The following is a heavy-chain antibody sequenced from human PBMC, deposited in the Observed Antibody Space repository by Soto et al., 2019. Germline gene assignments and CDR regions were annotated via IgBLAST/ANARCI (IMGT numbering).Heavy chain of an antibody. CDR1: GFTFSDYY. CDR2: ISSSSSYT. J-gene: IGHJ4*02. Sequence: PVGSLRLSGAASGFTFSDYYMSWIRQAPGKGLEWVSYISSSSSYTNYADSVKGRFTISRDNAKNSLYLQMNSLRAEDTAVYYCASSRLRFLFDYWGQGTLVTVSS. CDR3: ASSRLRFLFDY. D-gene: IGHD5-12*01. V-gene: IGHV3-11*06.